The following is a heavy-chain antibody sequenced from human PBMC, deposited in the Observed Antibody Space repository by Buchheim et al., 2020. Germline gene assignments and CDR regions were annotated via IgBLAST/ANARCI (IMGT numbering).Heavy chain of an antibody. V-gene: IGHV2-5*02. D-gene: IGHD3-22*01. J-gene: IGHJ4*02. Sequence: QITLKESGPTLVKPTQTLTLTCTFSGFSLSTSGVGVGWIRQPPGKALEWLALIYWDDDKRYSPSLKSRLTITKDTPKNQVGLTMTNMDPVDTATYYCARSYYYDSGGYYRFDYWGQGTL. CDR3: ARSYYYDSGGYYRFDY. CDR1: GFSLSTSGVG. CDR2: IYWDDDK.